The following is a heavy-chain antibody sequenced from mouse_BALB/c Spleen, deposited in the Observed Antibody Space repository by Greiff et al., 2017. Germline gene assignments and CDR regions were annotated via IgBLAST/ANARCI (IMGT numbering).Heavy chain of an antibody. D-gene: IGHD2-14*01. J-gene: IGHJ3*01. CDR2: ISYSGST. CDR1: GYSIPSDYA. V-gene: IGHV3-2*02. CDR3: ARWSLYRYDGWFAY. Sequence: EVQLVESGPGLVKPSQSLSLTCTVTGYSIPSDYAWNWIRQFPGNKLEWMGYISYSGSTSYNPSLKSRISITRDTSKNQFFLQLNSVTTEDTATYYCARWSLYRYDGWFAYWGQGTLVTVSA.